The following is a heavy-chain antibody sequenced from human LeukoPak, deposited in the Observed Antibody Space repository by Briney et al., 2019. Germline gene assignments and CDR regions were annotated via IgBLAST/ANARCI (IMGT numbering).Heavy chain of an antibody. CDR1: GGTFSSYA. CDR3: VSESSGYYDSSGYWSHYFDY. CDR2: IIPIFGTA. J-gene: IGHJ4*02. D-gene: IGHD3-22*01. Sequence: GASVKVSCKASGGTFSSYAISWVRQAPGQGLEWMGGIIPIFGTANYAQRFQGRVTITADESTSTAYMELSSLRSEDTAVYYSVSESSGYYDSSGYWSHYFDYWGQGTLVTVSS. V-gene: IGHV1-69*01.